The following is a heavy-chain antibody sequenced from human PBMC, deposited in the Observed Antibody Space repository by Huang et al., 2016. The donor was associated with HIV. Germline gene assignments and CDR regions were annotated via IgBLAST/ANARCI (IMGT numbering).Heavy chain of an antibody. CDR2: SNRDGSST. CDR3: ARDPRIQSWLNFFDY. V-gene: IGHV3-74*01. J-gene: IGHJ4*02. D-gene: IGHD3-22*01. Sequence: EVQLVESGGGLVQPGGSLRLSCAASGFSISSYWMHWVRQATGKGLVWVSRSNRDGSSTSYADSVKGRFTISRDNAKNTLYLQMNSLRAEDTAVYYCARDPRIQSWLNFFDYWGQGTLVSVSS. CDR1: GFSISSYW.